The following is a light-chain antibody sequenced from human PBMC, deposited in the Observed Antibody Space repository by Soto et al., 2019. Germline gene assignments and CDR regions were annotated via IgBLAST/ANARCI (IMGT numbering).Light chain of an antibody. V-gene: IGKV3-20*01. Sequence: TVLTQSPDTLSLSPGGRATLSCRASSSVSSRDLAWYQQKPGQGPRLLMYGASNRATGIPDRFGCSGSGTEFTLTISRLEPEDSAVYYCQQFGTSPLTFGGGTKVEIK. CDR2: GAS. J-gene: IGKJ4*01. CDR3: QQFGTSPLT. CDR1: SSVSSRD.